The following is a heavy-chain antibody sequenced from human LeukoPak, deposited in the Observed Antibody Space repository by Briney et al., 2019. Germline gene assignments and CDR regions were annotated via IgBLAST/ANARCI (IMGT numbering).Heavy chain of an antibody. CDR2: IYYSGST. Sequence: KASETLSLTCTVSGGSISSYYWSWIRQPPGKGLEWIGYIYYSGSTNYNPSLKSRVTISVDTSKNQFSLKLSSVTAADTAVYYCTRHQHWEIDYRGQGTLVTVSS. J-gene: IGHJ4*02. V-gene: IGHV4-59*08. CDR1: GGSISSYY. CDR3: TRHQHWEIDY. D-gene: IGHD7-27*01.